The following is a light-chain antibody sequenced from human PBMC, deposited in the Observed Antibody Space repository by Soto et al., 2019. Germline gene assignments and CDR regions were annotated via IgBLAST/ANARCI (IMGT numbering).Light chain of an antibody. V-gene: IGKV3-20*01. CDR1: QSVSSSY. J-gene: IGKJ4*01. CDR2: GAS. CDR3: HQYDSSPLT. Sequence: DIVLTQSPGTLSLSPGERATISCRASQSVSSSYLAWYQQKPGQAPRLLIYGASSRDTGIPDRFSGSGSGTDFTITISRLEPEDFAVYYCHQYDSSPLTFGGGTKVEIK.